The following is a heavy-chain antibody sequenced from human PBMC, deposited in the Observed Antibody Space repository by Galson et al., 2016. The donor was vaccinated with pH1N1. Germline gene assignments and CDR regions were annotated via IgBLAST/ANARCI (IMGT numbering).Heavy chain of an antibody. J-gene: IGHJ6*02. CDR1: GFSLSTTGVG. CDR2: IYWDDDR. Sequence: PALVKPTQTLTLACTFSGFSLSTTGVGVGWIRQPPGKALEWLALIYWDDDRRFSPSLKSRLTITKDPSKKQVVLRMTNMDPVDTATYHCAHSDSYYGLDVWGQGTTVTVSS. D-gene: IGHD2-21*01. V-gene: IGHV2-5*02. CDR3: AHSDSYYGLDV.